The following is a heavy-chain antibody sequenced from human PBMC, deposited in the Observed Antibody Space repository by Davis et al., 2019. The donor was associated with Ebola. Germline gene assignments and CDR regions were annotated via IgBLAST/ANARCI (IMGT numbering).Heavy chain of an antibody. CDR1: GFTTSSYW. Sequence: GGSLRLSCAASGFTTSSYWMSWVRQAPGKGLEWVANIKQDGSEKYYVDSVKGRFTISRDNAKNSLYLQMNNLRAEGTAVYYCATLFGVPADYWGQGTLVTVSS. CDR3: ATLFGVPADY. V-gene: IGHV3-7*03. CDR2: IKQDGSEK. J-gene: IGHJ4*02. D-gene: IGHD3-3*01.